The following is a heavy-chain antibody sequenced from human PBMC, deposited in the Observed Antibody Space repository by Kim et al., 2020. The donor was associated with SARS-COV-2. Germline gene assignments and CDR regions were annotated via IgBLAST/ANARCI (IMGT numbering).Heavy chain of an antibody. D-gene: IGHD5-12*01. CDR2: IYHSGST. CDR1: GGSISSSNW. Sequence: SETLSLTCAVSGGSISSSNWWSWVRQPPGKGLEWIGEIYHSGSTNYNPSLKSRVTISVDKSKNQFSLKLSSVTAADTAVYYCATVVRRDGYNYGDYYFDYWGQGTLVTVSS. J-gene: IGHJ4*02. V-gene: IGHV4-4*02. CDR3: ATVVRRDGYNYGDYYFDY.